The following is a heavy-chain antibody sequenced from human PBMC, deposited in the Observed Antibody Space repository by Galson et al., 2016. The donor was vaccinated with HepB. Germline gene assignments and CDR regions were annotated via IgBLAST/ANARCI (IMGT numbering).Heavy chain of an antibody. J-gene: IGHJ5*02. CDR3: ARSAAGRTATTTLA. Sequence: SLRLSCAASGLDFNDSSMHWVRQSPDKGLEWVAGISFDGRNSYYADSVKGRFIISRDSSKKTVYLQVNSLRSKDTAVYYCARSAAGRTATTTLAWGQGILVTVSS. V-gene: IGHV3-30-3*01. CDR1: GLDFNDSS. CDR2: ISFDGRNS. D-gene: IGHD4-17*01.